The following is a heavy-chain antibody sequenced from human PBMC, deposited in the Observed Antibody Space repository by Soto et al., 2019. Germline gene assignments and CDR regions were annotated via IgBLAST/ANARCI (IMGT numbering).Heavy chain of an antibody. CDR1: GGSFSGYY. J-gene: IGHJ4*02. CDR3: ARATEYSTLFDY. Sequence: QVQLQQWGAGLLKPSETLSLTCAVYGGSFSGYYWSWIRQPPGKGLEWIGEINHSGSTNYNPSLKIRVTISGDTSKNQFSLKLSSVTAADTAVYYCARATEYSTLFDYWGQGTLVTVSS. V-gene: IGHV4-34*01. CDR2: INHSGST. D-gene: IGHD6-6*01.